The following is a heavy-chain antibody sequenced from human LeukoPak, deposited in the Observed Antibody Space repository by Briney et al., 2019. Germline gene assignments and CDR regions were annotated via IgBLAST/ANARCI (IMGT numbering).Heavy chain of an antibody. Sequence: ASVKVSCKASGYTFTSYAVHWVRQAPGQRLEWMGWINAGNGNTEYSQKFQGRVTITRDTSASTAYMELSSLRSEDTAVYYCARQDTARDAFDIWGQGTMVTVSS. V-gene: IGHV1-3*01. CDR3: ARQDTARDAFDI. D-gene: IGHD6-6*01. CDR2: INAGNGNT. J-gene: IGHJ3*02. CDR1: GYTFTSYA.